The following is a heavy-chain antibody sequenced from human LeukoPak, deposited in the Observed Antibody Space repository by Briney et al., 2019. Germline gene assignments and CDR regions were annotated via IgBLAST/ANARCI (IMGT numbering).Heavy chain of an antibody. D-gene: IGHD3-22*01. CDR2: IYYSGST. CDR3: ARRGGSRGSGYLAY. CDR1: GGSISSGDYY. V-gene: IGHV4-30-4*01. J-gene: IGHJ4*02. Sequence: SQTLSLTCTVSGGSISSGDYYWSCIRQPPGKGLEWIGYIYYSGSTNYNPSLKSRVTISVDTSKNQFSLKLSSVTAADTAVYYCARRGGSRGSGYLAYWGQGTLVTVSS.